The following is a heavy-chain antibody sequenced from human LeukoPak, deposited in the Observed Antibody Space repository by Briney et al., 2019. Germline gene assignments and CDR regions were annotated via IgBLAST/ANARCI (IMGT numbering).Heavy chain of an antibody. J-gene: IGHJ5*02. CDR2: ISSSGSTI. Sequence: GGSLRLSCAASGFTVISNYMSWVRQAPGKGLEWVSYISSSGSTIYYADSVKGRFTISRDNAKNSLYLQMNSLRAEDTAVYYCARGGSGTVVDWFDPWGQGTLVTVSS. V-gene: IGHV3-11*01. CDR1: GFTVISNY. CDR3: ARGGSGTVVDWFDP. D-gene: IGHD3-10*01.